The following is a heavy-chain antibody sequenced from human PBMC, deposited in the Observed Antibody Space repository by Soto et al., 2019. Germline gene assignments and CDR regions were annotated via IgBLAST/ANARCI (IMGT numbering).Heavy chain of an antibody. J-gene: IGHJ6*02. CDR1: GYSFTSYW. V-gene: IGHV5-51*01. CDR2: IYPGDSDT. D-gene: IGHD2-2*01. CDR3: TTCFGYYSVDV. Sequence: GEXLKISGKGSGYSFTSYWMGWVRQMPGKGLEWMGIIYPGDSDTRYSPSFQGQVTISADKSSVTAADTAVYYCGRQPGHCGSTTCFGYYSVDVWGQGTTVTVSS.